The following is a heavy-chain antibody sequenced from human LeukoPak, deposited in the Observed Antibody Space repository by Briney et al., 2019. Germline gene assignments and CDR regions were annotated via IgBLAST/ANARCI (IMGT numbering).Heavy chain of an antibody. CDR3: ARPRSYYYDSSGYEAFDI. CDR1: GGTFSSYT. Sequence: ASVKVSCKASGGTFSSYTISWVRQAPGQGLEWMGRIIPILGIANYAQKFQGRVTITADKSTSTAYMELSSLRSEDTAAYYCARPRSYYYDSSGYEAFDIWGQGTMVTVSS. V-gene: IGHV1-69*02. CDR2: IIPILGIA. D-gene: IGHD3-22*01. J-gene: IGHJ3*02.